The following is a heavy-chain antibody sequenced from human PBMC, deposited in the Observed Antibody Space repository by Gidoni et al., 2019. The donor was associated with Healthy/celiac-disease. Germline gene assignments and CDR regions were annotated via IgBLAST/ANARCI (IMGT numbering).Heavy chain of an antibody. CDR1: GFTFSSCS. J-gene: IGHJ6*02. CDR3: ARRLADRLSGYYYGMDV. CDR2: ISSSSSTI. V-gene: IGHV3-48*01. Sequence: EVQLVESGGGLVRLGGSMRLSCAASGFTFSSCSMNWVRQAPGKGLEGVSYISSSSSTIYNAYSVKGRFTSSRDNAKNSMYLQMNSLRAEDTAVYYCARRLADRLSGYYYGMDVWGQGTTVTVSS.